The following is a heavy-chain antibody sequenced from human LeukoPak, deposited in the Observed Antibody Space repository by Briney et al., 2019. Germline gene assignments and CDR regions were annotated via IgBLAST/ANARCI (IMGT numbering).Heavy chain of an antibody. CDR2: ISSSSSTI. CDR1: GFTFSSYS. V-gene: IGHV3-48*01. CDR3: ARDSITMVRGVRKYYSDS. Sequence: GGSLRLSCAASGFTFSSYSMNWVRQAPGKGLEWVSYISSSSSTIYYADSVKGPFTISRDNAKNSLYLQMNSLRAEDTAVYYCARDSITMVRGVRKYYSDSWGQGTLVTVSS. D-gene: IGHD3-10*01. J-gene: IGHJ4*02.